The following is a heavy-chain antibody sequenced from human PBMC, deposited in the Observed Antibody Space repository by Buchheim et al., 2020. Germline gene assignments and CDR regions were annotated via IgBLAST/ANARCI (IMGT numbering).Heavy chain of an antibody. D-gene: IGHD3-10*01. V-gene: IGHV3-23*01. Sequence: EVQLLESGGGLVQPGGSLRLSCAASGFTFSSYAMSWVRQAPGKGLEWVSAISGSGGSTYYADSVKGRFTISRDNSKNTLYLQMNSLRAEDTAVYYCAKDPYYGSGSPPKYYYYYGMDVWGQGTT. CDR2: ISGSGGST. J-gene: IGHJ6*02. CDR1: GFTFSSYA. CDR3: AKDPYYGSGSPPKYYYYYGMDV.